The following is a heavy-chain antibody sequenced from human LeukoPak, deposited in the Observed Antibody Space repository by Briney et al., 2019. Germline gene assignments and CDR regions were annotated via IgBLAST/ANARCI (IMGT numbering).Heavy chain of an antibody. D-gene: IGHD2-15*01. CDR2: ISISGGST. CDR1: GFTFSNYG. Sequence: PGGSLRLSCAASGFTFSNYGMSWVRQAPGKGLEWVSVISISGGSTYYADSVKGRFTISRDNSKNTLYLQMNSLRAEDTAVYYCAKDLGYCSGGSCPPSHYWGQGTLVTVSS. J-gene: IGHJ4*02. V-gene: IGHV3-23*01. CDR3: AKDLGYCSGGSCPPSHY.